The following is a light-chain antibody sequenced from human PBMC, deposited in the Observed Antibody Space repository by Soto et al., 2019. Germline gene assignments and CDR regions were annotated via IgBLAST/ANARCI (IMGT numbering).Light chain of an antibody. CDR1: QSIGSN. CDR2: GAS. Sequence: EIVMTQSPATLPVSPGERATLSCRASQSIGSNLAWYQQKPGQAPRLLIYGASLRATGLPARFSGSGSGTEFTLTISSLQSEDFAVYYCQQYNNWPPLTFGGGTKVEIK. CDR3: QQYNNWPPLT. J-gene: IGKJ4*01. V-gene: IGKV3-15*01.